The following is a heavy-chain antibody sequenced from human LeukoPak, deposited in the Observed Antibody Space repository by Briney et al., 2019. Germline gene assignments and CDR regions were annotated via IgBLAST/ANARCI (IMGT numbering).Heavy chain of an antibody. D-gene: IGHD3-22*01. Sequence: PSETLSLTCTVSGGSISSYYRSWIRQPAGKGLEWIGRVYSSGDTYYNPSLNSRVTMSVDTSNNQFSLRLRSVTAADTAIYYCARDAYYYDTGGYYVTDYWGQGTLVTVSS. V-gene: IGHV4-4*07. CDR2: VYSSGDT. CDR1: GGSISSYY. J-gene: IGHJ4*02. CDR3: ARDAYYYDTGGYYVTDY.